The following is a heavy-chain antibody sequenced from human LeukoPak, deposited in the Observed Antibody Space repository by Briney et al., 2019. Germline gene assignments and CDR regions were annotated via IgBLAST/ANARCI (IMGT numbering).Heavy chain of an antibody. V-gene: IGHV4-34*01. CDR2: INHSGST. CDR3: ARSQRITIFGVVIQTGWFDP. Sequence: SETLSLTCAVYGGSFSGYYWSWIRQPPGKGLEWIGEINHSGSTNHNPSLKSRVTISVDTSKNQFSLKLSSVTAADTAVYYCARSQRITIFGVVIQTGWFDPWGQGTLVTVSS. J-gene: IGHJ5*02. D-gene: IGHD3-3*01. CDR1: GGSFSGYY.